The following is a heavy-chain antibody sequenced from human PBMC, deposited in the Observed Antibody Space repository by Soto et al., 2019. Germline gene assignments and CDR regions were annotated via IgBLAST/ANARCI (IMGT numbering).Heavy chain of an antibody. V-gene: IGHV4-34*01. J-gene: IGHJ4*02. D-gene: IGHD2-21*02. CDR2: INHSGST. Sequence: SETLSLTCAVYGGSFSGYYWSWIRQPPGKGLEWIGEINHSGSTNYNPSLKSRVTISVDTSKNQFSLKLSSVTAADTAVYYCARQVYTVVTPMDYWGQGTLVTVSS. CDR3: ARQVYTVVTPMDY. CDR1: GGSFSGYY.